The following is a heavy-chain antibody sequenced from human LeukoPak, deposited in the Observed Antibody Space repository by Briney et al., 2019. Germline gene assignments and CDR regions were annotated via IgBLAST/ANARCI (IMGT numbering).Heavy chain of an antibody. CDR2: IYYSGST. V-gene: IGHV4-59*01. CDR1: GGSISSYY. Sequence: PSETLSLTCTVSGGSISSYYWSWIRQPPGKGLEWIGYIYYSGSTNYNPSLKSRVTISVDTSKNQFSLKLSSVTAADTAVYYCASEASSDDAFDIWGQGTMATVSS. J-gene: IGHJ3*02. CDR3: ASEASSDDAFDI.